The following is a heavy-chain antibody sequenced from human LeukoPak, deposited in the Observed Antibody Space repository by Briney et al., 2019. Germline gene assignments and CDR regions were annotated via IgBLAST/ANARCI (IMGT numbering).Heavy chain of an antibody. D-gene: IGHD2-21*01. CDR2: ISSTSSTM. V-gene: IGHV3-48*01. J-gene: IGHJ4*02. Sequence: PGGSLRLSCAASGFTFSGFSMDWVRQAPGRGLEWLSYISSTSSTMLYADSVKGRFTISRDNAKNSLYLQMHSLNTEDTAVYYCIRHIEYVAPDSWGQGTLVTVSS. CDR1: GFTFSGFS. CDR3: IRHIEYVAPDS.